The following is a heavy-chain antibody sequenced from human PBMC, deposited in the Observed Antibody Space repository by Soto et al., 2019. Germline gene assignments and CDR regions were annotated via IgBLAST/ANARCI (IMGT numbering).Heavy chain of an antibody. V-gene: IGHV4-31*03. CDR3: ARVRQFGGAPRRGYFDY. J-gene: IGHJ4*02. CDR2: IYYSGST. D-gene: IGHD3-16*01. Sequence: PSETLSLTCTVSGGSISSVGYYWSWIRQHPGKGLEWIGYIYYSGSTYYNPSLKSRVTISVDTSKNQFSLKLSSVTAADTAVYYCARVRQFGGAPRRGYFDYWGQGTLVTVSS. CDR1: GGSISSVGYY.